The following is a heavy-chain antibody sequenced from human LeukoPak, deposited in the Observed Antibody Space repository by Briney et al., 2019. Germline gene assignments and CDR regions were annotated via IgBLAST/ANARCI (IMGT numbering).Heavy chain of an antibody. V-gene: IGHV3-9*01. CDR2: ISWNSGSI. Sequence: PGGSLRLSCAASGFTFDDYAMHWVRQAPGKGLEWVSGISWNSGSIGYADSVKGRFTISRDNSKNTLYLQVNSLRAEDTAVYYCAKAPVTTCSGAYCYPFDYWGQGTLVTVSS. J-gene: IGHJ4*02. D-gene: IGHD2-15*01. CDR1: GFTFDDYA. CDR3: AKAPVTTCSGAYCYPFDY.